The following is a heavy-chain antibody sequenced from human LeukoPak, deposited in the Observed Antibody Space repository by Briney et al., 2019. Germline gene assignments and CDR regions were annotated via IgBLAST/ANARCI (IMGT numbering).Heavy chain of an antibody. CDR3: ARLTDS. CDR1: GGSIIDNSFY. CDR2: VFHSGPT. V-gene: IGHV4-39*01. Sequence: SETLSLICTVTGGSIIDNSFYWGWIRQPPGKGLEWIGRVFHSGPTNYNPSLERRVTIAVDTSKNQFSLRLTSVTAADTALCYCARLTDSWGQGTLVTVSS. J-gene: IGHJ4*02.